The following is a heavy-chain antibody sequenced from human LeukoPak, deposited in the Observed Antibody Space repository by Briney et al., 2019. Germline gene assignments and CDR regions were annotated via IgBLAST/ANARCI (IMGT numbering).Heavy chain of an antibody. CDR1: GGSIISSSYY. V-gene: IGHV4-39*01. CDR3: ARRRRGSGFDY. CDR2: IYYSGST. J-gene: IGHJ4*02. Sequence: KPSETLSLPCTVSGGSIISSSYYWGWIRQPPGKGLEWIGSIYYSGSTYYNASLKSRVTISVDTSKNQFSLKLSSVTAADTALYYCARRRRGSGFDYWGQGTLLTVSS. D-gene: IGHD3-3*01.